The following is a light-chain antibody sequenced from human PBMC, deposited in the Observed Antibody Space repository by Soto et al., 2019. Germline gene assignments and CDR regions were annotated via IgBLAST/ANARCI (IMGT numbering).Light chain of an antibody. J-gene: IGKJ1*01. Sequence: DIQMTQSPSTLSASVGDRVTITCRASQSMSSWLAWYQQKPGKAPKLLIYKASSLESGVPSRFSGSGSGAEFTLTISSLQRDDFATYFCQQYNNYLWTFAQGTRVHIK. CDR3: QQYNNYLWT. V-gene: IGKV1-5*03. CDR1: QSMSSW. CDR2: KAS.